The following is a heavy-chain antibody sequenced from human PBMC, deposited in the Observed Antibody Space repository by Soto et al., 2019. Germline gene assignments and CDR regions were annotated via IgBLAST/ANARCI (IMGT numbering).Heavy chain of an antibody. J-gene: IGHJ1*01. CDR1: GFTFGDYA. D-gene: IGHD6-13*01. V-gene: IGHV3-9*01. CDR2: INWNSGSI. Sequence: GGSLRLSCAASGFTFGDYAMHWVRQVPGKGLEWVSGINWNSGSIGYGGSVKGRFAISRDNAKNSLHLQMNSLSAEDTAFYYCVKDESINWYSGHFRHWGQGTLVTVSS. CDR3: VKDESINWYSGHFRH.